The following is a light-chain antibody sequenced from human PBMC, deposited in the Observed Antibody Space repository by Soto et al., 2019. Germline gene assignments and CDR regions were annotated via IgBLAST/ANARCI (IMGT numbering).Light chain of an antibody. CDR2: GAF. J-gene: IGKJ2*01. CDR1: QSVSSSY. CDR3: QQNYNTPPFT. V-gene: IGKV3-20*01. Sequence: EIVLTQSPGTLSLSPGERATLSCRASQSVSSSYLAWYQQKPGQAPRRLIYGAFNRATGIPARFSGSGSGTDFTLTISSLQPEDFAVYYCQQNYNTPPFTFGQGTKVDIK.